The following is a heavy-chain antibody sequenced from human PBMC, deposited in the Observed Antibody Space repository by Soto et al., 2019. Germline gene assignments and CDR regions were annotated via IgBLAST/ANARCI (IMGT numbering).Heavy chain of an antibody. J-gene: IGHJ6*02. V-gene: IGHV5-10-1*01. CDR2: IDPSDSYT. CDR3: ARLTTMIISLNMDV. CDR1: GCSFTTYW. D-gene: IGHD3-22*01. Sequence: GESLKISCKGSGCSFTTYWISWVRQMPGKGLEWMGRIDPSDSYTNYSPSFQGHVTISADKSISTAYLQWSSLKASDTAMYYCARLTTMIISLNMDVWGQGTTVTVSS.